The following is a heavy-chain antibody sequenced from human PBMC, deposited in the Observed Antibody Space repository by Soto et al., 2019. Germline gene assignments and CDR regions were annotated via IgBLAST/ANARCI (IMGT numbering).Heavy chain of an antibody. Sequence: EVQLLESGGGLVQPGGSLRLSCAASGFTFSSYAMSWVRQAPGKGLEWVSAISGSGSIIYYTDSLKGRFTISRDNAKNSLYLQMNSLRAEDTALYYCARDPNSGSYHKPSALHMWGQGTMVTVSS. CDR3: ARDPNSGSYHKPSALHM. D-gene: IGHD1-26*01. CDR2: ISGSGSII. J-gene: IGHJ3*02. CDR1: GFTFSSYA. V-gene: IGHV3-23*01.